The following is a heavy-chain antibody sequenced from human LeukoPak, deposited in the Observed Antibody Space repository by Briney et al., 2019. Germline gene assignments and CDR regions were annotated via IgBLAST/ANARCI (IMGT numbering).Heavy chain of an antibody. CDR3: TGWLQLEYFDY. D-gene: IGHD5-24*01. J-gene: IGHJ4*02. V-gene: IGHV3-73*01. CDR2: IRSKANSYAT. Sequence: GGSLRLSCAASGFTFSGSDMHWVRQASGKGLEWVGRIRSKANSYATAYAASVKGRFTISRDDSKTTAYLQMNSLKTEDTAVYYCTGWLQLEYFDYWGQGTLVTVSS. CDR1: GFTFSGSD.